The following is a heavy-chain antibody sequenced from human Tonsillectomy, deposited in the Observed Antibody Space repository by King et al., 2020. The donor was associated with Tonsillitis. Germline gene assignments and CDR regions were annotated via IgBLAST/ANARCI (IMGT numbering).Heavy chain of an antibody. V-gene: IGHV3-23*04. Sequence: VQLVESGGGLVQPGGSLRLSCAASGFTFSTYAMSWVRQAPGKGLEWVSAISGSGGSTYYADSVKGRFTISRDNSKNTLYLQMNSLRAEGTAVYYCAKEVSLLWFGELAPFDYWGQGTLVTVSS. D-gene: IGHD3-10*01. CDR1: GFTFSTYA. CDR3: AKEVSLLWFGELAPFDY. J-gene: IGHJ4*02. CDR2: ISGSGGST.